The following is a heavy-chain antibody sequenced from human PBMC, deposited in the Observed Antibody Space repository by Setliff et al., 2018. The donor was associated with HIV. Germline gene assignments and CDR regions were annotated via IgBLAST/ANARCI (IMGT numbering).Heavy chain of an antibody. CDR3: ARELVVVAANSGWFDP. J-gene: IGHJ5*02. D-gene: IGHD2-15*01. CDR2: ISPYNGDT. CDR1: GYPFTSYG. V-gene: IGHV1-18*01. Sequence: GASVKVSCKASGYPFTSYGLCWVRQAPGQGLEWMGWISPYNGDTYYDEKFQGRVTMTTDTSTSTASMELTSLRSDDTAVYYCARELVVVAANSGWFDPWGQGTLVTVSS.